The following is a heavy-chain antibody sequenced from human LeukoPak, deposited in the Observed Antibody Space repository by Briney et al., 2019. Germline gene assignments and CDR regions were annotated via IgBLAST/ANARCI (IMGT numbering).Heavy chain of an antibody. J-gene: IGHJ4*02. CDR2: IIPIFGTA. CDR3: AGCYRSYFDY. D-gene: IGHD2-15*01. V-gene: IGHV1-69*13. Sequence: SVNVSCKASGGTFSSYAISWVRQAPGQGLEWMGGIIPIFGTANYAQKFQGRVTITADESTSTAYMELSSLRSEDTAVYYCAGCYRSYFDYWGQGTLVTVSS. CDR1: GGTFSSYA.